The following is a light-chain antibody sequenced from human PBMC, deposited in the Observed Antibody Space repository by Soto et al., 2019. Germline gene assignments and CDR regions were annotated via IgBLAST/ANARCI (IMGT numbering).Light chain of an antibody. CDR3: SSYTSSRSRVV. CDR2: DVS. J-gene: IGLJ2*01. Sequence: QSALTQPASVSGSPGQAITISCTGTSSDFGGYNYVSWYQQHPGKAPKLMIYDVSNRPSGVSKRFSGSKSGNTASLTISGLQAEDEADYYCSSYTSSRSRVVFGGGTKLTVL. CDR1: SSDFGGYNY. V-gene: IGLV2-14*01.